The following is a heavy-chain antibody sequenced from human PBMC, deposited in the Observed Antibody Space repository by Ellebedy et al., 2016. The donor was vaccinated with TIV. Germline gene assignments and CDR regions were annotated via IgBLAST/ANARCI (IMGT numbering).Heavy chain of an antibody. Sequence: ASVKVSXKASGYTFTSFGLSWVRQAPGQGLERMGWISAYNGDINYAQNFQGRVAMTTDTATSTVYVDLRSLRSDDTAVYYCARVSVDVVIGYHYFYMDIWGKGTTVTVSS. J-gene: IGHJ6*03. CDR3: ARVSVDVVIGYHYFYMDI. CDR2: ISAYNGDI. CDR1: GYTFTSFG. D-gene: IGHD6-6*01. V-gene: IGHV1-18*01.